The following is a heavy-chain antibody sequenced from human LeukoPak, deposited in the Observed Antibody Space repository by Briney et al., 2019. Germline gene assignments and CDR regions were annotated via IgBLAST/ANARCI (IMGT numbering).Heavy chain of an antibody. J-gene: IGHJ4*02. CDR2: ISYDGSNK. Sequence: GRSLRLSCAASGFTFSSYAMHWVRQAPGKGLEWVAVISYDGSNKYYADSVKGRFTISRDNSKNTLYLQMNSLRAEDTAVYYCAREADLGYYYDSSGYYDYWGQGTLVTVSS. CDR1: GFTFSSYA. V-gene: IGHV3-30-3*01. CDR3: AREADLGYYYDSSGYYDY. D-gene: IGHD3-22*01.